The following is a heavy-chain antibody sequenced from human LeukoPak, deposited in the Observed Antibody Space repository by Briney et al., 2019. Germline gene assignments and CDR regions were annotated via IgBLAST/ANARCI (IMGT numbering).Heavy chain of an antibody. D-gene: IGHD3-10*01. CDR3: ARDARNYYGSGAFDI. V-gene: IGHV3-11*05. J-gene: IGHJ3*02. CDR2: ISSSSSYT. Sequence: PGRSLRHSCAASGFTLRDYYMSWIRQAPGKGLEWVSSISSSSSYTNYADSVKGRFTISRDNAKNSLYLQMNSLRAEDTAVYYCARDARNYYGSGAFDIWGQGTMVTVSS. CDR1: GFTLRDYY.